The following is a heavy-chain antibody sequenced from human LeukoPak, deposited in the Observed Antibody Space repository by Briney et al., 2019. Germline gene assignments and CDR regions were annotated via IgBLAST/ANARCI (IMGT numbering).Heavy chain of an antibody. CDR2: TNAGKGNT. CDR3: ARTQGVYYGGXSGAFDI. CDR1: GYTFTSYA. Sequence: ASVKVSCKASGYTFTSYAMHWVRQAPGQRPEWMGWTNAGKGNTKYSQKFQGRVTITRDTSASTAYMEVSSLRSEDTAVYHCARTQGVYYGGXSGAFDIWGQGTVVTVSS. D-gene: IGHD4-23*01. J-gene: IGHJ3*02. V-gene: IGHV1-3*01.